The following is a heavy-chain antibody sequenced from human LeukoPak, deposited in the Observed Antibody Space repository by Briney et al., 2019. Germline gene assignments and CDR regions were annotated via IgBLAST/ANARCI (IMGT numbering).Heavy chain of an antibody. CDR2: IYHSGST. CDR1: GGSINDAS. D-gene: IGHD6-6*01. J-gene: IGHJ3*02. Sequence: PSETLSLTCTVSGGSINDASWNWIRKPPGQGLEWIGYIYHSGSTNYNPSLKSRVTISVDTSKNQFSLKLSSVTAADTAVYYCARDRGIAARHDAFDIWGQGTMVTVSS. CDR3: ARDRGIAARHDAFDI. V-gene: IGHV4-59*01.